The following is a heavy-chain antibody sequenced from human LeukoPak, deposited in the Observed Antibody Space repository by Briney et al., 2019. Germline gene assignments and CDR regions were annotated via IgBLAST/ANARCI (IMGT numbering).Heavy chain of an antibody. D-gene: IGHD3-10*01. V-gene: IGHV3-43*02. CDR1: GFTFDDYA. CDR2: ISGDGGST. CDR3: AKAYIWFGERTDAFDI. J-gene: IGHJ3*02. Sequence: GGSLRLSCAASGFTFDDYAMHWVCQAPGKGLEWVSLISGDGGSTYYADSVKGRFTISRDNSKNSLYLQMNSLRTEDTALYYCAKAYIWFGERTDAFDIWGQGTMVTVSS.